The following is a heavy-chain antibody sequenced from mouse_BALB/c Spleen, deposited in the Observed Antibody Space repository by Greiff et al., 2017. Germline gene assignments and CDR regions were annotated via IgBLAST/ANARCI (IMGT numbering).Heavy chain of an antibody. D-gene: IGHD1-2*01. V-gene: IGHV5-12-1*01. CDR3: ARRFTTATYFDY. CDR2: ISSGGGST. Sequence: EVKLMESGGGLVKPGGSLKLSCAASGFAFSSYDMSWVRQTPEKRLEWVAYISSGGGSTYYPDTVKGRFTISRDNAKNTLYLQMSSLKSEDTAMYYCARRFTTATYFDYWGQGTTLTVSS. CDR1: GFAFSSYD. J-gene: IGHJ2*01.